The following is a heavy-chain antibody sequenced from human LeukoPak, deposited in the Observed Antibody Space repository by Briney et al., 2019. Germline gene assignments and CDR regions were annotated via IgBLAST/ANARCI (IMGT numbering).Heavy chain of an antibody. V-gene: IGHV3-74*01. CDR3: VSSPDYGMDV. CDR2: INSDASAA. Sequence: GSLRLSCAASGFTFSNCWMYWVRQAPGKGLVWVSRINSDASAATYADSVKGRFTISRDNAKNTLYLQMNSLRAEDTAVYYCVSSPDYGMDVWGQGTTVTVSS. CDR1: GFTFSNCW. J-gene: IGHJ6*02.